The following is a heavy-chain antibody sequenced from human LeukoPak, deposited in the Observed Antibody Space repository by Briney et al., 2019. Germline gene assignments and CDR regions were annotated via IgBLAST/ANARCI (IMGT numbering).Heavy chain of an antibody. Sequence: SETLSLTCTVSGGSISSYYWSWIRQPAGKGLEWIGRIYTSGSTKYNPSLESRVTMSLDTSENQFSLRLSSVTAADTAVYYCARGGTAANWYFDLWGRGTLVTVSS. CDR3: ARGGTAANWYFDL. J-gene: IGHJ2*01. V-gene: IGHV4-4*07. CDR2: IYTSGST. D-gene: IGHD6-13*01. CDR1: GGSISSYY.